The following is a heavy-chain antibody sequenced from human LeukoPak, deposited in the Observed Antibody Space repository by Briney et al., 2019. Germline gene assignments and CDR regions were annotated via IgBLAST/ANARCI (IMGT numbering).Heavy chain of an antibody. J-gene: IGHJ5*02. CDR1: VDSISTYY. D-gene: IGHD5-24*01. CDR3: VRHTWLVTRHWFDP. V-gene: IGHV4-59*08. Sequence: SETLSLTCTFSVDSISTYYWSWIRQPPGKGLEWIGYVYYSGSTNYNPSLKSRVTMSIDTSKNQFFLHLSSLPAADTAVYYCVRHTWLVTRHWFDPWGQGILVTVSS. CDR2: VYYSGST.